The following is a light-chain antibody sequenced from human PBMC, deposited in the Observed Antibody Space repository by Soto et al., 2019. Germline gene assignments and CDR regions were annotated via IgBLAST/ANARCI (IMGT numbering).Light chain of an antibody. J-gene: IGKJ1*01. V-gene: IGKV3-15*01. CDR1: QSVSSN. CDR3: QQYDNWPPWT. Sequence: EIVLAQSPATLSLSPGERATLSCRAGQSVSSNLAWYQQKAGQAPRLLISGASTRAAGIPARFSGSGSGTDFTLTISSLQSEDFAVYYCQQYDNWPPWTFGQGTKVDIK. CDR2: GAS.